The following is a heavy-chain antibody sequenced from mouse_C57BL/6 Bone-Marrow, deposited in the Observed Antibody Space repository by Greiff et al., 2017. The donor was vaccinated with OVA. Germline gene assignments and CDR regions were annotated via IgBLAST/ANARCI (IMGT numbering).Heavy chain of an antibody. V-gene: IGHV1-64*01. CDR3: ARLEISGPGFAY. CDR1: GYTFTSYW. J-gene: IGHJ3*01. CDR2: IHPNSGST. Sequence: QVQLQQPGAELVKPGASVKLSCKASGYTFTSYWMHWVKQRPGQGLEWIGMIHPNSGSTNYNEKFKSKATLTVDKSSSTAYMQLSILTSEDSAVYYCARLEISGPGFAYWGQGTLVTVSA.